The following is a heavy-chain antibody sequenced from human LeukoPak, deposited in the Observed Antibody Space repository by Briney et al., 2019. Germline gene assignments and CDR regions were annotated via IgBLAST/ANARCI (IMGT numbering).Heavy chain of an antibody. V-gene: IGHV3-48*01. J-gene: IGHJ4*02. CDR3: ARVKGRYFDY. CDR1: GFPFSSYS. Sequence: PGGSLRLSCVGSGFPFSSYSMIWVRQAPGKGLEWVSYISSGGRSIYFVDSVKGRFTVSRDNAKNSLFLQMNSPRVEDTSTYFCARVKGRYFDYWGQGALVTVSS. CDR2: ISSGGRSI.